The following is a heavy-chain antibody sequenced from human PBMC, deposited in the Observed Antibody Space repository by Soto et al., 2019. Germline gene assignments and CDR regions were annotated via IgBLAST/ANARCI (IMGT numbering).Heavy chain of an antibody. V-gene: IGHV3-30*18. CDR3: AKGFDCTNGVCYTSDWYFDL. J-gene: IGHJ2*01. Sequence: QVQLVESGGGVVQPGRSLRLSCAASGFTFSSYGMHWVRQAPGKGLEWVAVISYDGSNKYYADSVKGRFTISRDNSKNTLYLQMNSLRAEDTAVYYCAKGFDCTNGVCYTSDWYFDLWGRGTLVTVSS. CDR2: ISYDGSNK. D-gene: IGHD2-8*01. CDR1: GFTFSSYG.